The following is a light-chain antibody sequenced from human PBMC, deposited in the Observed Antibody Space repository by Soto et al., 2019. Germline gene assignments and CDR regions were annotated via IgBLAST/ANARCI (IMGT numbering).Light chain of an antibody. Sequence: DIQMTQSPSTLSASVGDTVTITCRASQTVSDWLAWYRQRPGTAPELLIFKASTLDSGVPSRFSGSGSVKEFTLTISSLQPDDFAAYFCQQYNSFSWTFGQGTKVQIK. CDR1: QTVSDW. CDR3: QQYNSFSWT. CDR2: KAS. J-gene: IGKJ1*01. V-gene: IGKV1-5*03.